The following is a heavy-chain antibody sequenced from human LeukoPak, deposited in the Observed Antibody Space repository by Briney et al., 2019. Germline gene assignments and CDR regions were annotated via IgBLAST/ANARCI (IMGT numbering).Heavy chain of an antibody. CDR3: ARNSVSDSSGYYYSAFDI. Sequence: GGSLRLSCAASGFTFSDYYMSWIRQAPGKGLEWVSYISSSGSTIYYADSVKGRFTISRDNAKNSLYLQMNSLRAEDTAVYYCARNSVSDSSGYYYSAFDIWGQGTMVTVSS. D-gene: IGHD3-22*01. CDR1: GFTFSDYY. J-gene: IGHJ3*02. V-gene: IGHV3-11*01. CDR2: ISSSGSTI.